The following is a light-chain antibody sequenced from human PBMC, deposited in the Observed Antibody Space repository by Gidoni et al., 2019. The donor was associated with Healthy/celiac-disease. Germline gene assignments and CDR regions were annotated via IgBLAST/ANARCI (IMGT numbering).Light chain of an antibody. CDR2: QDI. CDR1: KLGDKY. CDR3: QAWDSSTAV. J-gene: IGLJ2*01. Sequence: SYELTQPPSVSVSPGQTASITCSGGKLGDKYACWYQQKPGQSPVLVIYQDIKRPSGIPERFSGSNSGNTATLTISGTQAMDEADYYCQAWDSSTAVFGGGTKLTVL. V-gene: IGLV3-1*01.